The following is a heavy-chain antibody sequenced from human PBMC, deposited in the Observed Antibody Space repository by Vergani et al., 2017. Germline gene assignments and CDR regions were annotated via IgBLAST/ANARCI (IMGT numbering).Heavy chain of an antibody. CDR1: GFTFDDYA. Sequence: EVQLVESGGGLVQPGRSLRLSCAASGFTFDDYAMHWVRQAPGKGLEWVSGIRWNSGSKGYADYVKGRFTISRDNAKNSLYLQMNSLRSEDTALYYCAKVHCSSTSCYTNWFDPWGQGTLVTVSS. J-gene: IGHJ5*02. CDR2: IRWNSGSK. V-gene: IGHV3-9*01. CDR3: AKVHCSSTSCYTNWFDP. D-gene: IGHD2-2*02.